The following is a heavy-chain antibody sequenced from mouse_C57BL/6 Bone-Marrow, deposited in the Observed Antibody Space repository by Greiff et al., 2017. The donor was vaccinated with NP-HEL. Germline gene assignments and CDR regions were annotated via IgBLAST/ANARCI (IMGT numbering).Heavy chain of an antibody. V-gene: IGHV5-15*04. CDR1: GFTFSDYG. J-gene: IGHJ3*01. D-gene: IGHD2-4*01. Sequence: EVKLVESGGGLVQPGGSLKLSCAASGFTFSDYGMAWVRQAPRKGPEWVAFISNLAYSIYYADTVTGRFTISSENAKNTLYLEMSSLRAKDTAMYYCGRVYDYVDFLFAYWGQGTLVTVSA. CDR2: ISNLAYSI. CDR3: GRVYDYVDFLFAY.